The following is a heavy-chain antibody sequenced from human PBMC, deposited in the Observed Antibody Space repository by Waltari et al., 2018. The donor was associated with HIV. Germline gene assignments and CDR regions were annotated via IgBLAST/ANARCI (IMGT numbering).Heavy chain of an antibody. CDR3: ARDWPVLRFLEWLGPFDY. Sequence: EVQLVESGGGLVQPGGSLRLSCAASGFTFSSYSMNWVRQAPGKGLEWVSYISSSSSTIYCADSVKGRFTISRDNAKNSLYLQMNSLRAEDTAVYYCARDWPVLRFLEWLGPFDYWGQGTLVTVSS. V-gene: IGHV3-48*01. J-gene: IGHJ4*02. D-gene: IGHD3-3*01. CDR1: GFTFSSYS. CDR2: ISSSSSTI.